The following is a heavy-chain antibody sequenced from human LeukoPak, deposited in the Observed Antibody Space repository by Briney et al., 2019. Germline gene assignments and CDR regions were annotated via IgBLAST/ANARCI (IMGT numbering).Heavy chain of an antibody. D-gene: IGHD1-26*01. CDR2: ISSSGSTI. Sequence: GGSLRLSCAASGFTFSSYEMNWVRQAPGKGLEWVSYISSSGSTIYYADSVKGRFTISRDNAKNSLYLQMNSLRAEDTAVYYCAGMSLVGAHYYYYYMDVWGKGTTVTISS. V-gene: IGHV3-48*03. CDR1: GFTFSSYE. J-gene: IGHJ6*03. CDR3: AGMSLVGAHYYYYYMDV.